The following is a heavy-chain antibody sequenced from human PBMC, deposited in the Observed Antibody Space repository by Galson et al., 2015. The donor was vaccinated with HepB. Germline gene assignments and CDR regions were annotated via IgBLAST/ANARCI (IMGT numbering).Heavy chain of an antibody. D-gene: IGHD6-13*01. Sequence: SVKVSCKASGYTFTGYYMHWVRQAPGQGLEWMGWINPNSGGTNYAQKFQGWVTMTRDTSISTAYMELSRLRSDDTAVYYCARDRTLASGSSWYVDAFDIWGQGTMVTVSS. J-gene: IGHJ3*02. CDR1: GYTFTGYY. V-gene: IGHV1-2*04. CDR3: ARDRTLASGSSWYVDAFDI. CDR2: INPNSGGT.